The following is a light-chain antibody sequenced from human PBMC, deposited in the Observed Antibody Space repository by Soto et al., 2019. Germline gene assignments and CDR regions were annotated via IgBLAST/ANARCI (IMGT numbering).Light chain of an antibody. Sequence: QSVLTQPPSASGTPGQRVTISCSGSSSNIGSNYVYWYQQLPGTAPKLLIYSNNQWPSGVPDRFSGSKSGTSASLAISGLRSEDEADYYCAAWDDSLSVLYVFGTGTKVTVL. J-gene: IGLJ1*01. V-gene: IGLV1-47*02. CDR2: SNN. CDR3: AAWDDSLSVLYV. CDR1: SSNIGSNY.